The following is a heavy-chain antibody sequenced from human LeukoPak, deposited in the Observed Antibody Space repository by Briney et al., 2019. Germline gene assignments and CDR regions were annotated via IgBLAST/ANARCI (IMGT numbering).Heavy chain of an antibody. CDR3: ARGQRSYFRAVDD. V-gene: IGHV4-59*01. Sequence: PSETLSLTCTVSGASISSYYWSRIRQPPGKGLEWIGYIYYSGSTNYYPSLKSRGAISVDPSKNQFSLKLSSVPAPDTAVYYCARGQRSYFRAVDDWAQGTLVSVSS. D-gene: IGHD1-26*01. CDR1: GASISSYY. J-gene: IGHJ4*02. CDR2: IYYSGST.